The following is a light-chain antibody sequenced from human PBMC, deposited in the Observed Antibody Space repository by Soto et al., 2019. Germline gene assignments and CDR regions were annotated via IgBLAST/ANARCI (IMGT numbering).Light chain of an antibody. CDR3: QQYKDYWT. CDR1: QSISRW. CDR2: ETS. J-gene: IGKJ1*01. Sequence: DVQMTQSPSTLSASVGDRVTITCRASQSISRWLAWYQQKPGKAPKLLIYETSSLEDGVPSRFTGSGSGTEFSLTITSLQPDDCATYYCQQYKDYWTFGQGTKVDIK. V-gene: IGKV1-5*03.